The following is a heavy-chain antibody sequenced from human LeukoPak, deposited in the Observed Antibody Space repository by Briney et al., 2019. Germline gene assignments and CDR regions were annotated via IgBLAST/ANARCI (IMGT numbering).Heavy chain of an antibody. Sequence: GGSLRLACAASGFTFSGYWMSWVRQAPGKGLEWVANIKPDGSDKYYVDSVKGRFTISRENAKNSLYLHMNSLRAEDTAVYYCARDRIQLWSHDYWGQGTLVTVSS. V-gene: IGHV3-7*04. J-gene: IGHJ4*02. D-gene: IGHD5-18*01. CDR2: IKPDGSDK. CDR1: GFTFSGYW. CDR3: ARDRIQLWSHDY.